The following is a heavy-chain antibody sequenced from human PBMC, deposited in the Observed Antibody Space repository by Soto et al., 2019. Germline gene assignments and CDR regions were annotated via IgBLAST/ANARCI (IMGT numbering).Heavy chain of an antibody. CDR3: EKDRYKNNKAACAHGMDV. Sequence: GGSLRLSCADSRFPFNAYGMHWVCKGPGKGLEWVAVIAYDGSDKYYADSVKGRFTISRDNSKNTLYLQMNSLRTEDTAVYYREKDRYKNNKAACAHGMDVESQRTTVT. CDR2: IAYDGSDK. J-gene: IGHJ6*02. D-gene: IGHD1-20*01. V-gene: IGHV3-30*18. CDR1: RFPFNAYG.